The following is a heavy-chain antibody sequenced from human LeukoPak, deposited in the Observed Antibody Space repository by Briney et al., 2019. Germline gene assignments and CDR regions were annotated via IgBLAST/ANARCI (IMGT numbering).Heavy chain of an antibody. CDR1: GGSISSYY. Sequence: SETLSLTCTVSGGSISSYYWSWIRQPPGKGLEWIGYIYYSGSTNYNPSLKSRVTISVDTSKNQFSLKLSSVTAADTAVYYCARDFGRSSSWYRDYYYYGMDVWGQGTTVTVSS. V-gene: IGHV4-59*01. CDR2: IYYSGST. J-gene: IGHJ6*02. D-gene: IGHD6-13*01. CDR3: ARDFGRSSSWYRDYYYYGMDV.